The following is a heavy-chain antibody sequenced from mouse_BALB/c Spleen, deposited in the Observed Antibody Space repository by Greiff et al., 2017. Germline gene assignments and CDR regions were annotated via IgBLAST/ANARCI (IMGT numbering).Heavy chain of an antibody. CDR2: ISDGGSYT. J-gene: IGHJ4*01. CDR3: ARKVWDDLYAMDY. Sequence: EVMLVESGGGLVKPGGSLKLSCAASGFTFSDYYMYWVRQTPEKRLEWVATISDGGSYTYYPDSVKGRFTTSRDNAKNNLYLQMSSLKSEDTAMYYCARKVWDDLYAMDYWGQGTSVTVSS. V-gene: IGHV5-4*02. D-gene: IGHD2-10*02. CDR1: GFTFSDYY.